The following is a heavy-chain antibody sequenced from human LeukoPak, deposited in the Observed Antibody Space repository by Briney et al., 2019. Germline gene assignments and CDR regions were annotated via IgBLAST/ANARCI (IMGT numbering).Heavy chain of an antibody. CDR1: GFTFSNYE. CDR2: ISSSGSTI. CDR3: GRGGVPASMDV. V-gene: IGHV3-48*03. J-gene: IGHJ6*04. D-gene: IGHD3-10*01. Sequence: GGSLRLSCAASGFTFSNYEMNWVRQAPGKGLEWVSYISSSGSTIFYADSVKGRFTISRDNAKNSLYLQMNSLRAEDTAVYYCGRGGVPASMDVWGKGTTVTVSS.